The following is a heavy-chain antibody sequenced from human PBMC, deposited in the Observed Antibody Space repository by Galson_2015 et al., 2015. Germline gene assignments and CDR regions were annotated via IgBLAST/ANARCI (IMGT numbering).Heavy chain of an antibody. CDR1: GFTFKNYF. Sequence: SLRLSCAASGFTFKNYFMAWVRQAPGKRLEWVANMDQDGHEKSYGDSVKGRFTISRDNARNSLYLQMDSLEVEDTAVYYCGTYLTNTAVDSWGQGALVTVSS. CDR3: GTYLTNTAVDS. CDR2: MDQDGHEK. D-gene: IGHD2-8*01. J-gene: IGHJ4*02. V-gene: IGHV3-7*03.